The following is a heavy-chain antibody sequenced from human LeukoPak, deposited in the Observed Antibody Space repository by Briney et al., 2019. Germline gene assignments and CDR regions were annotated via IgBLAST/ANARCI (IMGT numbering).Heavy chain of an antibody. CDR2: IKSKPDRGAT. V-gene: IGHV3-15*01. D-gene: IGHD1-26*01. CDR3: TTSGNPSLIDI. J-gene: IGHJ3*02. CDR1: GFTFSSYW. Sequence: GGSLRLSCAASGFTFSSYWMSWVRQAPGKGLEWVGRIKSKPDRGATDYAAPVKGRFAISRDDSKNTLYLQMNSLKIEDTAVYYCTTSGNPSLIDIWGQGTMVTVSS.